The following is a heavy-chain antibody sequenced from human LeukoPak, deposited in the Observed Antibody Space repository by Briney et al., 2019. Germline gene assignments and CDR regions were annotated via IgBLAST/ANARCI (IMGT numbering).Heavy chain of an antibody. V-gene: IGHV4-59*01. CDR2: MYYSGST. D-gene: IGHD2-21*01. Sequence: SETLSLTCTVSSGSINSYFWSWIRQPPGKGLDWIGYMYYSGSTNYNPSLKSRVTISLDTSKNHFSLKLSSVTAADTAVYYCARGDVNVDYWGQGTLVTVSS. J-gene: IGHJ4*02. CDR1: SGSINSYF. CDR3: ARGDVNVDY.